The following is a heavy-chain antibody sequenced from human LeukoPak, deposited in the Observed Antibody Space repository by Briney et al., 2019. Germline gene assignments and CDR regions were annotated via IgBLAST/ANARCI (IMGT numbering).Heavy chain of an antibody. J-gene: IGHJ4*02. Sequence: GGSLRLSCAASGFTFSSFAMSWVRQAPGKGLEWVSAIGGGGVDTYYADSVKGRSTISRDNSKNTLYLQMNSLRAEDTAVYYSAKRGESCSSTNCLKYYFDYWGQGTLVTVSS. CDR3: AKRGESCSSTNCLKYYFDY. D-gene: IGHD2-2*01. CDR1: GFTFSSFA. CDR2: IGGGGVDT. V-gene: IGHV3-23*01.